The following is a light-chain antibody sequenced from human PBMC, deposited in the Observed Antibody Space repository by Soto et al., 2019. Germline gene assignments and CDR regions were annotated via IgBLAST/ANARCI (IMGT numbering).Light chain of an antibody. CDR1: QSVSSN. CDR2: GAS. Sequence: EIMMTQYPANLSVSPRERATLSCRASQSVSSNLAWYQQKPGQAPRLLIYGASSRATGIPDRFSGSGSGTDFTLTISRLEPEDFAVYYCQQYGSSPPWTFGQGTKVDIK. CDR3: QQYGSSPPWT. J-gene: IGKJ1*01. V-gene: IGKV3-20*01.